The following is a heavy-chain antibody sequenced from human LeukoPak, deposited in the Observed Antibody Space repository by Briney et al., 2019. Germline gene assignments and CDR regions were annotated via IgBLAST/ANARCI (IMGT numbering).Heavy chain of an antibody. D-gene: IGHD6-13*01. Sequence: SETLSLTCTVSGGSISSYYWSWIRQPPGKGLEWIGYIYYSGSTNYNPSLKSRVTISVDTSKNQFSLKLSSVTAADTAVYYCARDSSSWYYFDYWGRGTLVTVSS. V-gene: IGHV4-59*01. J-gene: IGHJ4*02. CDR3: ARDSSSWYYFDY. CDR1: GGSISSYY. CDR2: IYYSGST.